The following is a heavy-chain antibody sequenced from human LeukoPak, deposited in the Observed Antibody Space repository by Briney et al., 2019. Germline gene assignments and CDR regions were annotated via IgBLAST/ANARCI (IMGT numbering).Heavy chain of an antibody. D-gene: IGHD6-13*01. CDR3: TTYASSWAWFDP. Sequence: GGSLRLSCAASGFTFSNACMSWVRQAPGKGLEWVGRIKTETDGGTTDFAAPVKGRFTISRDDSKNTLYLQMNSLKTEDTAVYYCTTYASSWAWFDPWGQGTLVTVSS. CDR2: IKTETDGGTT. J-gene: IGHJ5*02. CDR1: GFTFSNAC. V-gene: IGHV3-15*01.